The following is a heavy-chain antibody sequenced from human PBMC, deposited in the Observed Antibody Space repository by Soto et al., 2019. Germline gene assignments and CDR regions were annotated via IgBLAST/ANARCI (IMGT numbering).Heavy chain of an antibody. Sequence: GGSLRLSCAASGFTFSSYAMHWVRQTPGKGLEWLAGISYDGSNTYYADSVKGRFSVYRDNSRNTFYVQLNSLRPDDTAVYYCARDTRDGYLGYWGQGTLVTVSS. CDR1: GFTFSSYA. D-gene: IGHD5-12*01. CDR3: ARDTRDGYLGY. J-gene: IGHJ4*02. V-gene: IGHV3-30*14. CDR2: ISYDGSNT.